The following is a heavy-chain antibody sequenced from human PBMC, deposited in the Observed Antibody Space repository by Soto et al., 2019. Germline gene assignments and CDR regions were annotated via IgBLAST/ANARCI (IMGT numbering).Heavy chain of an antibody. V-gene: IGHV4-59*08. J-gene: IGHJ3*02. CDR2: VYDSATT. CDR1: DGSIRNYY. D-gene: IGHD5-18*01. CDR3: ARRPGYGNAFDI. Sequence: SETLSLTCTVSDGSIRNYYWNWFRQPPGKGLDWIGYVYDSATTNYNPSLESRVTISVDTSKNQFSLKLTSVTAADTAVYYCARRPGYGNAFDIWGQGTMVTVS.